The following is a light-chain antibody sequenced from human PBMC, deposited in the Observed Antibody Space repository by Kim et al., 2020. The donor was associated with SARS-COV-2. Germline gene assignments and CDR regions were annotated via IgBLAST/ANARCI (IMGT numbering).Light chain of an antibody. CDR1: QTVDRN. V-gene: IGKV3-15*01. CDR3: QKFSKWPLT. J-gene: IGKJ4*01. Sequence: PGERVTLSCRASQTVDRNLAWYQQKGGHPPRLLIYRTSTRATDIPDRFSGSGSGTEFTLTIHSLRSEYSGNYYCQKFSKWPLTFGGGAKVDI. CDR2: RTS.